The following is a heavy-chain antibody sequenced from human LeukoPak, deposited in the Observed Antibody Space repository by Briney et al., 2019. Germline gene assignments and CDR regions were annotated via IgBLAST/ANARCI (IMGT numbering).Heavy chain of an antibody. CDR2: ISWNSGSI. D-gene: IGHD6-13*01. J-gene: IGHJ4*02. V-gene: IGHV3-9*01. Sequence: PGRSLRLSCAASGFTFDDYAMHWVRQAPGKGLEWVSDISWNSGSIGYADSVKGRFTTSRDNAKNSLYLQMNSLRAEDTALYYCAKDRAYSSSWYDYWGQGTLVTVSS. CDR1: GFTFDDYA. CDR3: AKDRAYSSSWYDY.